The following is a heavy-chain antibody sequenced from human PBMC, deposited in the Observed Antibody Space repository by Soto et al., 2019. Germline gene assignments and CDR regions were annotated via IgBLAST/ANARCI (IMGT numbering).Heavy chain of an antibody. V-gene: IGHV5-51*01. J-gene: IGHJ4*02. CDR3: ARSVGSLTGYYYFDH. D-gene: IGHD3-9*01. CDR2: IYPGDSDT. Sequence: PGESLKISCKGSGYSFTSYWIGWVRQMPGKGLEWMGIIYPGDSDTRYSPSFQGQVTISADKSISTAYLQWSSLKASDTAMFYCARSVGSLTGYYYFDHWGQGTLVTVSS. CDR1: GYSFTSYW.